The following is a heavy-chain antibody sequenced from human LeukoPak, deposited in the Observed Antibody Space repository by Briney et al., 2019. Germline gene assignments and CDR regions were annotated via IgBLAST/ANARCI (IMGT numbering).Heavy chain of an antibody. J-gene: IGHJ3*02. CDR2: IRKKAYGETT. CDR1: GFTFGDYA. D-gene: IGHD4-17*01. Sequence: PGGSLRLSCRASGFTFGDYAMSWFRQAPGKGLEWVAFIRKKAYGETTEYAASVKGRFSISRGDSKSIAYLQINSLKIEDTAVYYCARDTDYGPYVGDIWGQGTMVTVSS. V-gene: IGHV3-49*03. CDR3: ARDTDYGPYVGDI.